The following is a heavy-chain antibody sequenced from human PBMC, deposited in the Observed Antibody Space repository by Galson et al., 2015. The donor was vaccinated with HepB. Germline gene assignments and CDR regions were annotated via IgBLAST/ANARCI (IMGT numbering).Heavy chain of an antibody. D-gene: IGHD3-22*01. V-gene: IGHV1-69*02. CDR2: IIPILGIA. Sequence: SVKVSCKASGGTFSSYTISWVRQAPGQGLEWMGRIIPILGIANYAQKFQGRVTITADKSTSTAYMELSSLRSEDTAVYYCAGATYYYDSSGYLTFDYWGQGTLVTVSS. CDR1: GGTFSSYT. J-gene: IGHJ4*02. CDR3: AGATYYYDSSGYLTFDY.